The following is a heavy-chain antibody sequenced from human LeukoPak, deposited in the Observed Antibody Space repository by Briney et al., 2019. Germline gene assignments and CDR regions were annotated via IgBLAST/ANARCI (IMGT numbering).Heavy chain of an antibody. J-gene: IGHJ4*02. CDR1: GYTFTSYY. V-gene: IGHV1-46*01. CDR2: INPSGGST. Sequence: ASVKVSCKASGYTFTSYYMHWVRQAPGQGLGWMGIINPSGGSTSYAQKFQGRVTMTRDTSTSTVYMELSSLRSEDTAVYYCARARSSVTTVTTPGYWGQGTLVTVSS. CDR3: ARARSSVTTVTTPGY. D-gene: IGHD4-17*01.